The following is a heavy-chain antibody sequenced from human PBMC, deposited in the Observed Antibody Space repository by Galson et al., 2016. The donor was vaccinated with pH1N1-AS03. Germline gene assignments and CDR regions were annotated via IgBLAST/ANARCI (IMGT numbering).Heavy chain of an antibody. CDR3: ARDFYDSSGYFKAPFDY. J-gene: IGHJ4*02. Sequence: SLRLSCAASGFSFGDYGMSWVRQAPGKGLEWVSGINWLGGSTGYADSVKGRFTISRDNAKKSLYLQMNSLRVEDTAFYYCARDFYDSSGYFKAPFDYWGQGALVTVSS. D-gene: IGHD3-22*01. CDR2: INWLGGST. CDR1: GFSFGDYG. V-gene: IGHV3-20*04.